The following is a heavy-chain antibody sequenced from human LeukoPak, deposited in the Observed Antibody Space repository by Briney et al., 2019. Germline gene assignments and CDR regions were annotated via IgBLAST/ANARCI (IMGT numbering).Heavy chain of an antibody. Sequence: PSETLSLTCTVSGGSIGSYYWSWIRQPPGKGLEWIGYIYYSGGTNYNPSLKSRVTISVDTSKNQFSLKLSSVTAADTAVYYCATSSSSLDDAFDIWGQGTMVTVS. CDR3: ATSSSSLDDAFDI. CDR2: IYYSGGT. V-gene: IGHV4-59*08. CDR1: GGSIGSYY. D-gene: IGHD6-6*01. J-gene: IGHJ3*02.